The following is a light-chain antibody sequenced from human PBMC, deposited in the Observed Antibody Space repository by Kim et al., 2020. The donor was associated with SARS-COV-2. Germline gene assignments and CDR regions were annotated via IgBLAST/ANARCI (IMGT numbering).Light chain of an antibody. CDR1: RANIGAGND. V-gene: IGLV1-40*01. Sequence: QRVTLTCTGSRANIGAGNDVHWHQQLPGPAPNLLIYGNGSRPSGVPDRFSGSKSSTSASLAITGLQAEDEADYYCQCYDSSLSGWVFGGGTQLTVL. CDR3: QCYDSSLSGWV. CDR2: GNG. J-gene: IGLJ3*02.